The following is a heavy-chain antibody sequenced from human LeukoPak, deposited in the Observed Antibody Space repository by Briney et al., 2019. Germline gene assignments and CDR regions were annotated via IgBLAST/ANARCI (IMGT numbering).Heavy chain of an antibody. D-gene: IGHD2-2*01. CDR3: TTEGWIVPAAIFDY. J-gene: IGHJ4*02. Sequence: GWSLTLSCAASEFTLSNYAMGWLRQAPAKGLEWVGRIKSKTDGGTTDYAAPVKGRFTISRDDSKNTLYLQMNSLKTEDTAVYYCTTEGWIVPAAIFDYWGQGTLVTVSS. CDR2: IKSKTDGGTT. CDR1: EFTLSNYA. V-gene: IGHV3-15*01.